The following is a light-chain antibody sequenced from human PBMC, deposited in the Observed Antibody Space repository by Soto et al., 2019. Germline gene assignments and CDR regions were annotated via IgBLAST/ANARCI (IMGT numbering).Light chain of an antibody. CDR3: QVWDTHSDHVV. CDR1: SIGSKS. CDR2: ENS. Sequence: SYELTQPPSVSVAPGQTATITCGADSIGSKSVQWYQQRSGQAPVMVVYENSDRPSGIPERFSGSSSGNTATLTITRVEAGDEAGYFCQVWDTHSDHVVFGGGTKLTVL. J-gene: IGLJ2*01. V-gene: IGLV3-21*02.